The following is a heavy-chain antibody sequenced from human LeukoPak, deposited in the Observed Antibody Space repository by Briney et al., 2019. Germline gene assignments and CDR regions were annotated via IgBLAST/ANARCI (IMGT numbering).Heavy chain of an antibody. CDR3: ASGPTAVTRSY. CDR2: IYSGGIT. V-gene: IGHV3-53*01. Sequence: GGSLRLSCAASGFTVSSSYMSWVRQAPGKGLEWVSIIYSGGITYYADSVKGRFTMSRDNSKNMLYLQMHSLRAEDTAVYYCASGPTAVTRSYWGRGTLVTASS. J-gene: IGHJ4*02. CDR1: GFTVSSSY. D-gene: IGHD4-17*01.